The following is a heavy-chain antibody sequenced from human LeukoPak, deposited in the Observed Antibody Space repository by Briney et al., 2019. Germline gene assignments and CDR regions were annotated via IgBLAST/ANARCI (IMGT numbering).Heavy chain of an antibody. Sequence: PSETLSLTCTVSGGSISSYYWSWIRQPAGKGLEWIGRMYTSGSTNYNPSLQSRVTMSVDTSKNQFSLKLTSVTAADTAVYFCARGSVNNAFEIWGQGTMVTVSS. V-gene: IGHV4-4*07. CDR3: ARGSVNNAFEI. J-gene: IGHJ3*02. CDR2: MYTSGST. CDR1: GGSISSYY.